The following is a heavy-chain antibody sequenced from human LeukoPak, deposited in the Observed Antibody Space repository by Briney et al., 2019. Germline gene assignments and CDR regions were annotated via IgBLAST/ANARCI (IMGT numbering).Heavy chain of an antibody. Sequence: ASVKVSCKASVYIFTGYYIHWVRQAPGQGLEWMGWINPNSGGTNYTHKFQGRVTMTRDTSISTAYMELSRLRSDDTAVYYCARTVVAATPDYKWFDPWGQGTLVTVS. CDR3: ARTVVAATPDYKWFDP. J-gene: IGHJ5*02. D-gene: IGHD2-15*01. CDR2: INPNSGGT. CDR1: VYIFTGYY. V-gene: IGHV1-2*02.